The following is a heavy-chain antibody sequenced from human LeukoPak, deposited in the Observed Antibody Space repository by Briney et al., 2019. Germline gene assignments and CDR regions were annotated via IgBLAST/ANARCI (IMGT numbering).Heavy chain of an antibody. D-gene: IGHD3-22*01. CDR3: VKDLSYESSGSVIEN. V-gene: IGHV3-43*01. CDR2: ISWDGTT. J-gene: IGHJ4*02. CDR1: GFTFEDYT. Sequence: GGSLTLSCAASGFTFEDYTMHWVRQAPAKALDWVSLISWDGTTYYADSLNGRFTISRDNNKNSLYLQMDTLTTDDTAFYYCVKDLSYESSGSVIENWGQGTLVTVSS.